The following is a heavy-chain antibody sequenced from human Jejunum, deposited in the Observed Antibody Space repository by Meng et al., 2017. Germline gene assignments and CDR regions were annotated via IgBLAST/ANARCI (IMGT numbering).Heavy chain of an antibody. D-gene: IGHD2-21*01. CDR1: GGSITSTKW. Sequence: SETLSLTCAVSGGSITSTKWWSWVRQTPGTGLEWIGEVFHSGTPNYNPSLMSRLTMSVDKSKNQFSLNLTSVTAADTAVYYCASRPVGIRTYYFDCWGQGTLVTVSS. V-gene: IGHV4-4*02. CDR3: ASRPVGIRTYYFDC. J-gene: IGHJ4*02. CDR2: VFHSGTP.